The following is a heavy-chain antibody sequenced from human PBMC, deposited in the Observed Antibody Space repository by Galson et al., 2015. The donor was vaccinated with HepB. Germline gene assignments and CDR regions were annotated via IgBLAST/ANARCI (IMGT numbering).Heavy chain of an antibody. CDR2: ISRNGDKT. CDR3: ARGGEFDY. CDR1: GFTFSDYV. J-gene: IGHJ4*02. Sequence: SLRLSCAASGFTFSDYVMHWVRQAPGKGLEYVSAISRNGDKTYDVDSVKGRFTVSRDNSKNTLYLQMDSLRPEDMAVYYCARGGEFDYWGQGTLVTVSS. V-gene: IGHV3-64*02. D-gene: IGHD3-10*01.